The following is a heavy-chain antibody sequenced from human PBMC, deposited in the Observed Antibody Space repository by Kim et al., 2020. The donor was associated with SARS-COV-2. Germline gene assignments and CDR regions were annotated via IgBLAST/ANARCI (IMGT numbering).Heavy chain of an antibody. V-gene: IGHV3-30-3*01. CDR3: AREPVTTSRYYYGMDV. Sequence: GGSLRLSCAASGFTFSSYAMHWVRQAPGKGLEWVAVISYDGSNKYYADSVKGRFTISRDNSKNTLYLQMNSLRAEDTAVYYCAREPVTTSRYYYGMDVWG. J-gene: IGHJ6*01. D-gene: IGHD4-17*01. CDR1: GFTFSSYA. CDR2: ISYDGSNK.